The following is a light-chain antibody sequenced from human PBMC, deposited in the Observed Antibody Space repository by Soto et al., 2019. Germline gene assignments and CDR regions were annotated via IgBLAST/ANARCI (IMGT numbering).Light chain of an antibody. CDR2: GAS. CDR3: QQYNSYPWT. Sequence: DIQMTQSPYSLSASIGDRVSFTCQASQDISSFLAWYQHKTGQAPSLLIYGASTSQSGVPSRFSGSGSGTEFTLTINSLQPDDFATYYCQQYNSYPWTFGQGTKVDIK. J-gene: IGKJ1*01. V-gene: IGKV1-9*01. CDR1: QDISSF.